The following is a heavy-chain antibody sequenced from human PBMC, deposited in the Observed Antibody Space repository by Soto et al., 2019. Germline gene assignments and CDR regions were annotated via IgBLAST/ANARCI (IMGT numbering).Heavy chain of an antibody. CDR2: ISYDGSNK. D-gene: IGHD3-22*01. Sequence: PGGSLRLSCAASGLTFSSYAMHWVRQAPGKGLEWVAVISYDGSNKYYADSVKGRFTISRDNSKNTLYLQMNSLRAEDTAVYYCARWSGSGYYAFDIWGQGTMVTVSS. V-gene: IGHV3-30-3*01. J-gene: IGHJ3*02. CDR3: ARWSGSGYYAFDI. CDR1: GLTFSSYA.